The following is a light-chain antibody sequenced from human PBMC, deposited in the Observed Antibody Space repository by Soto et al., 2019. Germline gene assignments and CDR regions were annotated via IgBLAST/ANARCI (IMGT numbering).Light chain of an antibody. CDR1: QSILYSSNNKNY. J-gene: IGKJ1*01. CDR3: HQYYGSPPRT. CDR2: WAS. V-gene: IGKV4-1*01. Sequence: DIVMTQSPDSLAVSLGERATINCKSSQSILYSSNNKNYLAWYQQKPGQPPKLLISWASTRESGVPDRFSGSGSETDFTLTISSLQAEDVAVYYCHQYYGSPPRTFCQGTKVEIK.